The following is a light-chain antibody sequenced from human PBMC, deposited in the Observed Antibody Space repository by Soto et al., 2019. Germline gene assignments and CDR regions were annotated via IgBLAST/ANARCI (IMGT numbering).Light chain of an antibody. CDR1: SSDVGGYDH. Sequence: QSALTQPASVSGSPGQSITISCTGTSSDVGGYDHVSWYQQHPGKAPKVIIYEVINRPSGFSNRFSGSKSGNTASLTISGLQAEDEADYYCCSYTSTSTPGVFGGGTKLTVL. CDR3: CSYTSTSTPGV. CDR2: EVI. V-gene: IGLV2-14*01. J-gene: IGLJ3*02.